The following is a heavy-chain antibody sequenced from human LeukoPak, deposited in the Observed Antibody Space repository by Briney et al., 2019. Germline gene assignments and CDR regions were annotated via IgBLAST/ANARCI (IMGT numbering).Heavy chain of an antibody. CDR2: IYTSGST. J-gene: IGHJ5*02. Sequence: SETLSLTCTVSGGSISSGSYYWSWIRQPAGKGLEWIGRIYTSGSTNYNPSLKSRVTISVDTSKNQFSLRLSSVTAADPAVYYCARAQGRPGVDTWGQGTLVTVSS. V-gene: IGHV4-61*02. D-gene: IGHD6-25*01. CDR3: ARAQGRPGVDT. CDR1: GGSISSGSYY.